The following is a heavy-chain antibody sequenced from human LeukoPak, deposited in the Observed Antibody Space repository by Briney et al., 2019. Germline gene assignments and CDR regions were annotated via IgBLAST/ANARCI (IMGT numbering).Heavy chain of an antibody. CDR2: IYSGGST. Sequence: GGSLRLSCAASGFTVSNNYMSWVRQAPGKGLEWVSVIYSGGSTYYAASVRGRFTISRDNSKNTLYLQMNNLRAEDTAVYFCARSRNGYNWGFDYWGQGTLVTVSS. V-gene: IGHV3-53*01. CDR3: ARSRNGYNWGFDY. CDR1: GFTVSNNY. J-gene: IGHJ4*02. D-gene: IGHD5-24*01.